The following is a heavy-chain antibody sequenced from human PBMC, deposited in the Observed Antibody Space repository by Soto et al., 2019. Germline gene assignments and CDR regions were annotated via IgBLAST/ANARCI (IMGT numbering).Heavy chain of an antibody. D-gene: IGHD2-2*01. Sequence: GGSLRLSCTASGFTFGDYAMSWFRQAPGKGLEWVVFIRSKAYGGTTEYAASVKGRFTISRDDSKSIAYLQMNSLKTEDTAVYYCTRDDCSSTSCYEFDPWGQGTLVTVSS. CDR3: TRDDCSSTSCYEFDP. J-gene: IGHJ5*02. V-gene: IGHV3-49*03. CDR1: GFTFGDYA. CDR2: IRSKAYGGTT.